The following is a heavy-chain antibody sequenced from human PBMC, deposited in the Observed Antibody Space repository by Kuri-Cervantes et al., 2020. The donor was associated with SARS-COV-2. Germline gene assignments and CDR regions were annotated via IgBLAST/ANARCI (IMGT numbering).Heavy chain of an antibody. Sequence: ASVKVSCKVSGNTLTELPLHWVRQAPGKGLEWMGGFDPEQREIIYAQKFQGRVSMTEDTSTDTAYMELRSLRSDDTAVYYCARDGGRVAGTYYYYYMDVWGKGTTVTVSS. D-gene: IGHD6-19*01. CDR3: ARDGGRVAGTYYYYYMDV. CDR1: GNTLTELP. V-gene: IGHV1-24*01. J-gene: IGHJ6*03. CDR2: FDPEQREI.